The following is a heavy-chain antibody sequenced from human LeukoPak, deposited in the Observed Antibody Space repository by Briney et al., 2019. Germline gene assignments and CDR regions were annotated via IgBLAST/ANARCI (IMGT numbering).Heavy chain of an antibody. V-gene: IGHV3-33*01. CDR3: TREAGTTPFDY. J-gene: IGHJ4*02. CDR1: GFTFSSYG. D-gene: IGHD1-1*01. CDR2: IWFDRSNN. Sequence: GRSLRLCCAASGFTFSSYGMHWVRQAPGKGLEWVAVIWFDRSNNYYADSVKGRFTISRDNSKNTVCLQMNSLRVEDTAVYYCTREAGTTPFDYWGQGTLVTVSS.